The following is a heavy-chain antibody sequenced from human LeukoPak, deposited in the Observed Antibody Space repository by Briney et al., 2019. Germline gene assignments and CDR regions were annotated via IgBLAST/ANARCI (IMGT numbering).Heavy chain of an antibody. D-gene: IGHD6-13*01. J-gene: IGHJ5*02. V-gene: IGHV4-39*07. Sequence: SETLSLTCTVSGGSISSSSYYWGWIRQPPGKGLEWIGNIYYSGSTYYNPSLKSRVTISVDTSKNHFSLKLSSVTAADTAVYYCARDGAAAGTENWFDPWGQGTLVTVSS. CDR2: IYYSGST. CDR1: GGSISSSSYY. CDR3: ARDGAAAGTENWFDP.